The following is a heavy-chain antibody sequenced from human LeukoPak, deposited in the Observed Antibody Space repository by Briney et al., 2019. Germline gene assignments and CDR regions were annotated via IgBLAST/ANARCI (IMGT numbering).Heavy chain of an antibody. CDR2: IYYSGST. V-gene: IGHV4-59*01. CDR3: ARLSSSSWYYFDY. Sequence: PSETLSLTCTVSGGSISSYYWSWIRQPPGKGLEWIGYIYYSGSTNYNPSLKSRVTISVDTSKNQFPLKLSSVTAADTAVYYCARLSSSSWYYFDYWGQGTLVTVSS. D-gene: IGHD6-13*01. CDR1: GGSISSYY. J-gene: IGHJ4*02.